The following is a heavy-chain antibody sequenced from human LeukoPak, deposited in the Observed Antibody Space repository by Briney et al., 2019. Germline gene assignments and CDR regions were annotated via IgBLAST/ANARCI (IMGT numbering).Heavy chain of an antibody. D-gene: IGHD6-13*01. Sequence: GGSLRLSCAASGFTFSSYAMHWVRQAPGKGLEWVAVISYDGSNKYYVDSVKGRFTISRDNSKNTLYLQMNSLRAEDTAVYYCAREQQLFHLDYWGQGTLVTVSS. CDR3: AREQQLFHLDY. CDR2: ISYDGSNK. CDR1: GFTFSSYA. J-gene: IGHJ4*02. V-gene: IGHV3-30*01.